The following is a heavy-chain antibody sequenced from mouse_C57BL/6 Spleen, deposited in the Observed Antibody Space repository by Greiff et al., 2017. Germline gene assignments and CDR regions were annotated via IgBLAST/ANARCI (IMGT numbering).Heavy chain of an antibody. CDR3: ARDGSSSFAY. CDR2: IDPSDGYT. V-gene: IGHV1-69*01. D-gene: IGHD1-1*01. J-gene: IGHJ3*01. Sequence: QVQLQQPGAELVMPGASVKLSCKASGYTFTSYWMHWVKQRPGQGLEWIGEIDPSDGYTNYNQKFKGKSTLTVDKSSSTAYMQLSSLTSEDSAVYYCARDGSSSFAYWGQGTLVTVSA. CDR1: GYTFTSYW.